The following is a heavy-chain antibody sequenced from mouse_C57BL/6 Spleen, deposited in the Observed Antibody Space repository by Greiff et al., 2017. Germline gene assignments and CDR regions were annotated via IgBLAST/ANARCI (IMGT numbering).Heavy chain of an antibody. J-gene: IGHJ2*01. D-gene: IGHD1-1*01. CDR1: GYTFTSYW. Sequence: QVQLQQPGAELVKPGASVKMSCKASGYTFTSYWITWVKQRPGQGLEWLGDIYPGSGSTNYNEKFESKATLTVDTNSSTAYMQHSSMTAEDSAVYYCARSITTVPFDYWGQGTTLTVSS. CDR2: IYPGSGST. CDR3: ARSITTVPFDY. V-gene: IGHV1-55*01.